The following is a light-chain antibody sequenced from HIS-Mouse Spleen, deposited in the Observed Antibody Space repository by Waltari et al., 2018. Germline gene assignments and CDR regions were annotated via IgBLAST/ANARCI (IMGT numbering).Light chain of an antibody. Sequence: AIRMTQSPSSLSASTGDRVTITCRASQGISSYLAWYQQKPGKAPKLLIYAASTLQSGVPSRFSGSGSGTDLTLTISCLQSEDFATYYCQQYYSYPPWTFGQGTKVEIK. V-gene: IGKV1-8*01. CDR2: AAS. CDR1: QGISSY. CDR3: QQYYSYPPWT. J-gene: IGKJ1*01.